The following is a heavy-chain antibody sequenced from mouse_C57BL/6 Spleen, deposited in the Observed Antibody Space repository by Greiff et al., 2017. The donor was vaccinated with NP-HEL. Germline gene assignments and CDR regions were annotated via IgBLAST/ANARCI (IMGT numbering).Heavy chain of an antibody. CDR1: GFTFSSYA. D-gene: IGHD2-4*01. V-gene: IGHV5-9-1*02. Sequence: DVKLVESGEGLVKPGGSLKLSCAASGFTFSSYAMSWVRPTPEKRLEWVAYISRGGDYIYYADTVKGRLTISRDNARNTLYLQMSSLKSEDTAMYYCTSDEGDYDGSWCAYWGQGTLVTVSA. CDR3: TSDEGDYDGSWCAY. CDR2: ISRGGDYI. J-gene: IGHJ3*01.